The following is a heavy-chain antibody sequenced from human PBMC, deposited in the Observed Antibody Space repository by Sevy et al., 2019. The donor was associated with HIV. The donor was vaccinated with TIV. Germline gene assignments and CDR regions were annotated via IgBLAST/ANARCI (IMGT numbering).Heavy chain of an antibody. J-gene: IGHJ6*03. V-gene: IGHV3-23*01. CDR2: ISGSGTRT. CDR1: GFSFDSYG. Sequence: GGSLRLSCAVSGFSFDSYGMTWVRQAPGKGLEWVSGISGSGTRTYYADSVKGRFSISRDNSKNRLYLQMNSLRSEDKAIYYCAKGGGGHYDPDEIGYYFYYYNMDVWGIGTTVTVSS. D-gene: IGHD3-22*01. CDR3: AKGGGGHYDPDEIGYYFYYYNMDV.